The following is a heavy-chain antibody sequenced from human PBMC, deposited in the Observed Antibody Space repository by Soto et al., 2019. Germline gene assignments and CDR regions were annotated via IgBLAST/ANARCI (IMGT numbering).Heavy chain of an antibody. CDR2: ISSRSTFI. Sequence: GGSLRLSCTVLGFTLTNENMNWVRQAPGKGLEWVSSISSRSTFINYADSVKGRFTISRDNDKGLVYLQMNSLRAEDTAVYYCXRDPPLSMIVVVGVDDFWGQGTLVTVSS. CDR3: XRDPPLSMIVVVGVDDF. CDR1: GFTLTNEN. D-gene: IGHD3-22*01. J-gene: IGHJ4*02. V-gene: IGHV3-21*06.